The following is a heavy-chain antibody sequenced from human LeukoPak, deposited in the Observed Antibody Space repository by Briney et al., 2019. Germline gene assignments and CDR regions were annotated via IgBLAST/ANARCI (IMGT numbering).Heavy chain of an antibody. J-gene: IGHJ4*02. Sequence: SETLSLTCTVSGGSISNYYWSWIRQPPGKGLEWIGYIYYSGNTIYNPSLKSRVTISVDTSKNQFSLKLSSVTAADTAVYYCARESIAAVDYWGQGTLVTVSS. D-gene: IGHD6-6*01. CDR1: GGSISNYY. CDR3: ARESIAAVDY. CDR2: IYYSGNT. V-gene: IGHV4-59*12.